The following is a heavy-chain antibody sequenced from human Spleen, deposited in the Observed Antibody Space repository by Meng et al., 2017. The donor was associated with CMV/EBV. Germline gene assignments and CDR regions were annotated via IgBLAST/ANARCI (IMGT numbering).Heavy chain of an antibody. D-gene: IGHD1-26*01. CDR2: INHSGST. CDR3: ARSTDPTTPPPVAWFDP. J-gene: IGHJ5*02. Sequence: SETLSLTSAVYGGSLRGYYWSWIRQPPGKGLEWIGEINHSGSTNYNPSLKSRVTISVDTSKNQFPLKLSPVTAAHTAVYYCARSTDPTTPPPVAWFDPWGQGTLVTVSS. V-gene: IGHV4-34*01. CDR1: GGSLRGYY.